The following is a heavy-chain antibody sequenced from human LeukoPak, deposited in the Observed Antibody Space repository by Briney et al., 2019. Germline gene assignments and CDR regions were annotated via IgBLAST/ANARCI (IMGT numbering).Heavy chain of an antibody. Sequence: ASVTVSCKASGYSFTSYGITWVRQAPGQGLEWMGWISTYDGNANYAQKLQGRVTMTTDTSTITAYMELRSLRSDDTAVYCCARAPSGFTYGPGDHWGQGTLVTVSS. V-gene: IGHV1-18*01. D-gene: IGHD5-18*01. CDR2: ISTYDGNA. J-gene: IGHJ4*02. CDR1: GYSFTSYG. CDR3: ARAPSGFTYGPGDH.